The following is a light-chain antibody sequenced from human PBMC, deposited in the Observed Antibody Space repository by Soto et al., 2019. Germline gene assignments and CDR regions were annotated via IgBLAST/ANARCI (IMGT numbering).Light chain of an antibody. J-gene: IGLJ2*01. Sequence: QSVLTQPASVSGSPGQSITISCTGTSSDVGDYNYVSWYQQHPGKAPKLLIYEVVNRPSGVSSRFSGSKSGNTASLTISGLQAEDGADYYCSSYTSSITLIFGGGTKLTGL. CDR2: EVV. V-gene: IGLV2-14*01. CDR3: SSYTSSITLI. CDR1: SSDVGDYNY.